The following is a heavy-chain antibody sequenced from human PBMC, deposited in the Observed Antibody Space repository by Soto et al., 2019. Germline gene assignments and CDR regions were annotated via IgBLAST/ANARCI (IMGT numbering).Heavy chain of an antibody. D-gene: IGHD3-9*01. CDR2: ISYDGSNK. Sequence: PVVPLRLSCAASGFTFSSYAMHWVRQAPGKGLEWVAVISYDGSNKYYADSVKGRFTISRDNSENTLYLEVNSLRADHTAVYYCARDLRYPSYYDILTGPSYGMDVWGQGTTVTVSS. CDR1: GFTFSSYA. V-gene: IGHV3-30*04. J-gene: IGHJ6*02. CDR3: ARDLRYPSYYDILTGPSYGMDV.